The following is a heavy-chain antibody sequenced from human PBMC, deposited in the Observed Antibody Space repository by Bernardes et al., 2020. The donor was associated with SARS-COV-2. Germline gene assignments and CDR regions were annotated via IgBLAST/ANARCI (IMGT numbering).Heavy chain of an antibody. D-gene: IGHD2-15*01. CDR3: ARDLGGKFGY. CDR1: GFPFSTYW. Sequence: GGSLRLSCVASGFPFSTYWFHWVRQAPGKGPIWVSRINTDGSTTNYAHSVNGRFTIYRDNAENTLYLQMNNLRAEDTAMYYCARDLGGKFGYWGPGTLVTVSP. CDR2: INTDGSTT. V-gene: IGHV3-74*01. J-gene: IGHJ4*02.